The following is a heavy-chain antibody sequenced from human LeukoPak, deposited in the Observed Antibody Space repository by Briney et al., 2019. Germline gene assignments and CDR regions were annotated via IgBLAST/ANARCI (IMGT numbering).Heavy chain of an antibody. CDR1: GGSFSGYY. J-gene: IGHJ5*02. Sequence: PSETLSLTCAVYGGSFSGYYWSWIRQPPGKGLEWIGEINHSGSTNYNPSLKSRVTISVDTSKNQFSLNLSSVTAADTAVYYCARGLKPLITMVRGSNWFDPWGQGTLVTVSS. CDR2: INHSGST. D-gene: IGHD3-10*01. V-gene: IGHV4-34*01. CDR3: ARGLKPLITMVRGSNWFDP.